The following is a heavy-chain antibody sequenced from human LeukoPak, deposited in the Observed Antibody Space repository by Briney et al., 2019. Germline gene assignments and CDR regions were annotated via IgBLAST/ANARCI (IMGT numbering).Heavy chain of an antibody. Sequence: QPGGSLRLSCAPSGFTFSTSWMSWVRQAPGKGLEWVANIKQDGSERYYVGSVKGRFTISRDNAKNSLYLQMNSLRAEDTAVYYCARHDFASPFDYWGQGILVTASS. J-gene: IGHJ4*02. CDR2: IKQDGSER. V-gene: IGHV3-7*01. D-gene: IGHD2-21*02. CDR3: ARHDFASPFDY. CDR1: GFTFSTSW.